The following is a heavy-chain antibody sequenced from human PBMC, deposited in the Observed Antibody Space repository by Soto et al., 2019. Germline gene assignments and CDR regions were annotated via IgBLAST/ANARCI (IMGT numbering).Heavy chain of an antibody. V-gene: IGHV3-23*01. CDR3: AKVMYECSGGSCYDGLDY. Sequence: EVQLLESGGGLVQPGGSLRLSCAASGFTFSSYAMNWVCQAPGKGLEWVSAISGSGGSTYYADSVKGRFTISRDNSKNTLYLQMNSLRAEDTAVYYCAKVMYECSGGSCYDGLDYWGQGTLVTVSS. D-gene: IGHD2-15*01. CDR1: GFTFSSYA. CDR2: ISGSGGST. J-gene: IGHJ4*02.